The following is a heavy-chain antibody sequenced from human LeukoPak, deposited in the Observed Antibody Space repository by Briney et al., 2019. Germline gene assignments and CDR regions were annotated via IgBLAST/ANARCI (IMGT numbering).Heavy chain of an antibody. D-gene: IGHD3-3*01. Sequence: ASVKVSCKASGYTFTSYYLHWVRQAPGQGLEWMGIINPSGGSPIYAQKFQGRVTMTEDTSTDTAYMELSSLRSEDTAVYYCATGTPTLDSPDYWGQGTLVTVSS. CDR3: ATGTPTLDSPDY. CDR1: GYTFTSYY. J-gene: IGHJ4*02. CDR2: INPSGGSP. V-gene: IGHV1-46*01.